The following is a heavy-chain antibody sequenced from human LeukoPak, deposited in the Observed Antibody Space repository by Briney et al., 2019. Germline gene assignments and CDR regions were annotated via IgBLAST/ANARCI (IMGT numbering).Heavy chain of an antibody. CDR2: INHSGST. Sequence: SETLSLTCTVSGGSISSYYWSWIRQPPGKGLEWIGEINHSGSTNYNPSLKSRVTISVDTSKNQSSLKLSSVTAADTAVYYCARRRLFWSGYLDVWGKGTTVTVSS. CDR3: ARRRLFWSGYLDV. J-gene: IGHJ6*04. D-gene: IGHD3-3*01. V-gene: IGHV4-34*01. CDR1: GGSISSYY.